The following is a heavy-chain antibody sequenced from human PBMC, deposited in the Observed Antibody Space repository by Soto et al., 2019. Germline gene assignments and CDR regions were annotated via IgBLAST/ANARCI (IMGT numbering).Heavy chain of an antibody. CDR2: ISYDGSNK. Sequence: QVQLVESGGGVVQPGRSLRLSCAASGFTFSSYAMHWVRQTPGKGLEWVAVISYDGSNKYYADSVKGRFTISRDNSKNTLYLQMNSLRAEDTAVYYCARAHDSSCSYMFSSGYWGQGTLVTVSS. CDR1: GFTFSSYA. CDR3: ARAHDSSCSYMFSSGY. D-gene: IGHD3-22*01. V-gene: IGHV3-30-3*01. J-gene: IGHJ4*02.